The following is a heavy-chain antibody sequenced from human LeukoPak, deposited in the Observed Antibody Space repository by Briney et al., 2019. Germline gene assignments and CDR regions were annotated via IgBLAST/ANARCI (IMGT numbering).Heavy chain of an antibody. CDR1: GGSFSGYY. Sequence: PSETLSLTCAVYGGSFSGYYWSWIRQPPGKGLEWIGEINHSGSTNYNPSLKSRVTISVDTSKNQLSLKLSSVTAADTAVYYCARGLRLRTISPHYYGMDVWGQGTTVTVSS. V-gene: IGHV4-34*01. J-gene: IGHJ6*02. CDR2: INHSGST. D-gene: IGHD3-3*01. CDR3: ARGLRLRTISPHYYGMDV.